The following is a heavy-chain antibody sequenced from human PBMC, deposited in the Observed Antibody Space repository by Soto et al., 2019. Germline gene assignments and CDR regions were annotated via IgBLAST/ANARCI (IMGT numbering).Heavy chain of an antibody. Sequence: ASVKVSFKVSGYTLTELSMHWVRQAPGKGLEWMGGFDPEDGETIYAQKFQGRVTINPDTSKNQLSLQLNSVTPDDTAVYYCVRLRGNSWLDSWGQGILVTVSS. D-gene: IGHD2-8*01. J-gene: IGHJ5*01. V-gene: IGHV1-24*01. CDR2: FDPEDGET. CDR1: GYTLTELS. CDR3: VRLRGNSWLDS.